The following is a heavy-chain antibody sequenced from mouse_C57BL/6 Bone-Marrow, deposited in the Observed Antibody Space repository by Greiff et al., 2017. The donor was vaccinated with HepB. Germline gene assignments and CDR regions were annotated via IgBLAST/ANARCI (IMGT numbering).Heavy chain of an antibody. J-gene: IGHJ1*03. V-gene: IGHV5-4*01. CDR1: GFTFSSYA. CDR2: ISDGGSYT. Sequence: EVKLVESGGGLVKPGGSLKLSCAASGFTFSSYAMSWVRQTPEKRLEWVATISDGGSYTYYPDNVKGRFTISRDNAKNNLYLQMSHLKSEDTATYYCARDHRVDWYFDVWGTGTTVTVSS. CDR3: ARDHRVDWYFDV.